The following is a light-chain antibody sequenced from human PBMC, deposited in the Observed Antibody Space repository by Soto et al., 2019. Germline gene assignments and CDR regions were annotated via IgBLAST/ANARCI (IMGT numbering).Light chain of an antibody. J-gene: IGLJ1*01. CDR1: SSNIGAGYD. CDR2: GNS. Sequence: QSVLPQPPSVSGAPGQRVTISCTGSSSNIGAGYDVHWYQQLPGTAPKLLIYGNSNRPSGVPDRVSGSKSGTSASLAITGLQAEDEADYYCQSYDSSLSGLYVFGTGTKLTVL. V-gene: IGLV1-40*01. CDR3: QSYDSSLSGLYV.